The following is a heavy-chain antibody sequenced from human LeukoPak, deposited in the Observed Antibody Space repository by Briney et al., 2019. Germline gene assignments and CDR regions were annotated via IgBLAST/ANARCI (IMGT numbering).Heavy chain of an antibody. CDR1: GFTFSSYG. J-gene: IGHJ3*02. Sequence: PGGSLRLSCAASGFTFSSYGMHWVRQAPGKGLEWVAFIRYDGSNKYYADSVKGRFTISRDNSKNTLYLQMNSLRAEDTAVYYCAKEPPRCSSTSCYNAFDIWGQGTMVTVSS. CDR3: AKEPPRCSSTSCYNAFDI. D-gene: IGHD2-2*02. V-gene: IGHV3-30*02. CDR2: IRYDGSNK.